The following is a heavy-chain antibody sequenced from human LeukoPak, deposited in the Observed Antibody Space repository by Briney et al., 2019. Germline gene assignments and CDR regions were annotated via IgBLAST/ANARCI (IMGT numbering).Heavy chain of an antibody. CDR3: ARKTTTGPTKAAFDI. CDR1: GYSISTSNY. CDR2: IYYTGSI. D-gene: IGHD4-17*01. V-gene: IGHV4-28*05. J-gene: IGHJ3*02. Sequence: SETLSLTCAVSGYSISTSNYWAWIRRPPGKGLEWIGHIYYTGSIYYNPPLKSRVTMSVDTSKNQFSLKLSSVTAVDTAVYYCARKTTTGPTKAAFDIWGQGTMVTVTS.